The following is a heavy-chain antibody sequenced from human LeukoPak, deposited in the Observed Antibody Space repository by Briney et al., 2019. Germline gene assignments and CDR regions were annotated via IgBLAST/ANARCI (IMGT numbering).Heavy chain of an antibody. J-gene: IGHJ3*02. D-gene: IGHD3-9*01. CDR3: ARDYPAFYDILTGYYRLDAFDI. Sequence: PSETLSLTCTVSGGSISSYYWSWIRQPAGKGLEWIGRIYTSGSTNYNPSLKSRVTMSVDTSKNQFSLKLSSVTAADTAVYYCARDYPAFYDILTGYYRLDAFDIWGQGTMVTVSS. V-gene: IGHV4-4*07. CDR1: GGSISSYY. CDR2: IYTSGST.